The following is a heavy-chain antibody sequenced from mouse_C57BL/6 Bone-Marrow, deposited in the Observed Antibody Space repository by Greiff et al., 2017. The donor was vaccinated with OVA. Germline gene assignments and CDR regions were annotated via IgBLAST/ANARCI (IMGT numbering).Heavy chain of an antibody. Sequence: EVQLVESGGDLVKPGGSLKLSCAASGFTFSSYGMSWVRQTPDKRLEWVATISSGGSYTCYPDSVKGRFTISRDNGKNTLYLQMSSLKSEDTAMYYCARGDGYYNFDCWGQGTTLTVSS. CDR3: ARGDGYYNFDC. V-gene: IGHV5-6*01. CDR1: GFTFSSYG. CDR2: ISSGGSYT. D-gene: IGHD2-3*01. J-gene: IGHJ2*01.